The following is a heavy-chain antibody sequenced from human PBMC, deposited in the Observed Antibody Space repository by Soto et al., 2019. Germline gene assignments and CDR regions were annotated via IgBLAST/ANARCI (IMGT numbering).Heavy chain of an antibody. CDR1: GYTFTSYA. J-gene: IGHJ4*02. V-gene: IGHV1-3*01. D-gene: IGHD3-10*01. Sequence: ASVKVSCKASGYTFTSYAIHWVRQAPGQRLEWMGWINPFDGSRMFAQSFQGRVTMTRDTSTSTVYMEVSSLRSEDTAVYYCSRVDPGETSPFDHWGQGTLVTVS. CDR3: SRVDPGETSPFDH. CDR2: INPFDGSR.